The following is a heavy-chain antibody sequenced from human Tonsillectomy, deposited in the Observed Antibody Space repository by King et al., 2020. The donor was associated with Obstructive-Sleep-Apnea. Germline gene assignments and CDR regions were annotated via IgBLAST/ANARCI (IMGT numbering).Heavy chain of an antibody. CDR3: ARGYCSGGSCVSYNWFDP. CDR2: FYTRGST. V-gene: IGHV4-4*07. Sequence: VQLQESGPGLVKPSETLSLTCTVSGVSISSYYWSWIRQPAGKGLEWIGRFYTRGSTNSNPSLKSRVTMSVDTSKNQCSLKLSSVTAADTAVYYCARGYCSGGSCVSYNWFDPWGQGTLVTVSS. D-gene: IGHD2-15*01. CDR1: GVSISSYY. J-gene: IGHJ5*02.